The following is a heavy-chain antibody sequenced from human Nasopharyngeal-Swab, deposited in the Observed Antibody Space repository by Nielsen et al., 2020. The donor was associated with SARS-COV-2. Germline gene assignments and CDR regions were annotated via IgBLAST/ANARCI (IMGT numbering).Heavy chain of an antibody. V-gene: IGHV4-30-2*01. CDR1: GGSISSGGYS. CDR3: ARVYYDSSGYRED. CDR2: IYHSGST. Sequence: SETLSLTCAVSGGSISSGGYSWSWIRQPPGKGPEWIGYIYHSGSTYYNPSLKSRVTISVDRSKNQFSLKLSSVTAADTAVYYCARVYYDSSGYREDWGQGTLVTVSS. J-gene: IGHJ4*02. D-gene: IGHD3-22*01.